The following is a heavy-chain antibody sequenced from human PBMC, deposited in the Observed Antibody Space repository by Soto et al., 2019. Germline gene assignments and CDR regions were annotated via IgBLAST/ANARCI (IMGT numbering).Heavy chain of an antibody. CDR3: ARNYYGSGSTYFDY. J-gene: IGHJ4*02. D-gene: IGHD3-10*01. V-gene: IGHV3-11*01. Sequence: QVQLVESGGGLVKPGGSLRLSCAASGFTFTDYYMSWIRQAPGKGLEWVSYVSSGGSTTYYADSVKGRFTISRDKAKTSVYLQMNSLRAEDTAVYYCARNYYGSGSTYFDYWGQGILVTVSS. CDR2: VSSGGSTT. CDR1: GFTFTDYY.